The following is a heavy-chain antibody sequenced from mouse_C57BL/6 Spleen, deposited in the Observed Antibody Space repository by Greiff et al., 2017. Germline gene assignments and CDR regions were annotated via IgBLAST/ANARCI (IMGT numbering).Heavy chain of an antibody. V-gene: IGHV1-63*01. CDR3: ARAEYYGISYFDV. Sequence: VKLQESGAELVRPGTSVKMSCKASGYTFTNYWIGWAKQRPGHGLEWIGDIYPGGGYTNYNEKFKGKATLTADKSSSTAYMQFSSLTSEDSAIYYCARAEYYGISYFDVWGTGTTVTVSS. CDR1: GYTFTNYW. D-gene: IGHD1-1*01. J-gene: IGHJ1*03. CDR2: IYPGGGYT.